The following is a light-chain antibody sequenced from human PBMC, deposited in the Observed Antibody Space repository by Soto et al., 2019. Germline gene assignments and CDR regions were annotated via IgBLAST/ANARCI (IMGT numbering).Light chain of an antibody. J-gene: IGKJ5*01. Sequence: DIQVTQSPSTLSASVGDRVTITCRASQSISSWLTWYQQKPGKAPKLLIYKASSLESGVPSRYSGSGSGTEFTLTISSLQPDDFAAYYCQHYNSYPITFGQGTRLVIK. CDR2: KAS. V-gene: IGKV1-5*03. CDR3: QHYNSYPIT. CDR1: QSISSW.